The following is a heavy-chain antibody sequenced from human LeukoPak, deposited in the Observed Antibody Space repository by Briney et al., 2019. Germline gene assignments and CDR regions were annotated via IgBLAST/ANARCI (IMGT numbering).Heavy chain of an antibody. J-gene: IGHJ3*01. Sequence: GGSLRLSCAASAFTFSDYSMKWVRQAPGKGLEWISYIDTSSSTMYYADSVMGRFTISRHNAKESLYLKMNSLRDEDTAVYYCAREDDSWGPNNLDLWGQGTMVTVSS. D-gene: IGHD7-27*01. CDR1: AFTFSDYS. CDR3: AREDDSWGPNNLDL. CDR2: IDTSSSTM. V-gene: IGHV3-48*02.